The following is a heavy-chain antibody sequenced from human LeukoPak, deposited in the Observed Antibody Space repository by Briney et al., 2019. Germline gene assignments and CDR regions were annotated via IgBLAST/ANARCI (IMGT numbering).Heavy chain of an antibody. Sequence: PSETLSLTCAVYGGSFSGYYWSWVRQAPGKGLEWVSVIYSGGSTYYADSVKDRFTISRDNSKNTLYLQMNSLRAEDTAVYYCAGGIAAAGNEGNWFDPWGQGTLVTVSS. D-gene: IGHD6-13*01. CDR2: IYSGGST. CDR3: AGGIAAAGNEGNWFDP. J-gene: IGHJ5*02. CDR1: GGSFSGYY. V-gene: IGHV3-66*01.